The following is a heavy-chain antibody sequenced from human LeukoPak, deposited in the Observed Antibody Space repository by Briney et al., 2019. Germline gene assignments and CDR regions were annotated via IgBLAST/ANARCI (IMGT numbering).Heavy chain of an antibody. Sequence: ASVKVSCKASGYTFTSYGISWVRQAPGQGLEWMGWISAYNGNTNYAQKLQGRVTMTTDTSTSTAYMELRSLRSDDTAVYYCARGPMTTVTPGAFDIWGQGTMVTVSS. V-gene: IGHV1-18*01. CDR2: ISAYNGNT. D-gene: IGHD4-17*01. J-gene: IGHJ3*02. CDR3: ARGPMTTVTPGAFDI. CDR1: GYTFTSYG.